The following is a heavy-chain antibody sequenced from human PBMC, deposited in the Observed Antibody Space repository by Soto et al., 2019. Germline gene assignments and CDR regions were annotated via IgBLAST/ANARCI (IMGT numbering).Heavy chain of an antibody. CDR3: AKDVGQQLVLNYGMDV. J-gene: IGHJ6*02. Sequence: QVQLVESGGGVIQPGTSLSLSCGSSGFTFRSFGMYWVRQAPGKGLEWVAVVSYDGNHKYYADSVKGRFTVSRDNATNMLYLQMNRLRGEDTAVYYCAKDVGQQLVLNYGMDVWGQGTTVTVSS. D-gene: IGHD6-13*01. CDR2: VSYDGNHK. V-gene: IGHV3-30*18. CDR1: GFTFRSFG.